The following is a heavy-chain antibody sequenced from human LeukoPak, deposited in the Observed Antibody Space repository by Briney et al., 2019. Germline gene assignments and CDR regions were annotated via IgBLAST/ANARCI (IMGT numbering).Heavy chain of an antibody. CDR1: GGTFSSYA. CDR3: ARRDIVATMGAFDI. Sequence: GASVKVTCKASGGTFSSYAISWVRLAPGQGLEWMGRIIPILGIANYARKFQGRVTITADKSTSTAYMELSSLRSGDTAVYYCARRDIVATMGAFDIWGQGTMVTVSS. J-gene: IGHJ3*02. V-gene: IGHV1-69*04. CDR2: IIPILGIA. D-gene: IGHD5-12*01.